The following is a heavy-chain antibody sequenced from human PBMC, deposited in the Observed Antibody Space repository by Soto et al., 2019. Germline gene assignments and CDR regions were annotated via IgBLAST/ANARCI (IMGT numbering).Heavy chain of an antibody. Sequence: PGGSLRLSCAGSGFPFNNYAINWVRQGPGKGLEWVAASTGPGGSTYNEDSVKGRFTVSRDNSKTTVYLQMNDLRPDDTAVYYCATWHEREHAYDVWGQGTTVTVS. J-gene: IGHJ3*01. D-gene: IGHD1-1*01. V-gene: IGHV3-23*01. CDR2: STGPGGST. CDR3: ATWHEREHAYDV. CDR1: GFPFNNYA.